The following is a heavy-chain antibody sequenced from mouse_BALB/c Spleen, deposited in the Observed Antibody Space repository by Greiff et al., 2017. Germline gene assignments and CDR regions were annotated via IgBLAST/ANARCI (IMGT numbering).Heavy chain of an antibody. V-gene: IGHV1-54*01. CDR2: INPGSGGT. CDR3: ASGGNYWVAN. CDR1: GYAFTNYL. Sequence: VQLHQSGAELVRPGTSVKVSCKASGYAFTNYLIEWVKQRPGQGLEWIGVINPGSGGTNYNEKFKGKATLTADKSSSTAYMQLSSLTSDDSAVYFCASGGNYWVANWGKGPLVTVSA. J-gene: IGHJ3*01. D-gene: IGHD2-1*01.